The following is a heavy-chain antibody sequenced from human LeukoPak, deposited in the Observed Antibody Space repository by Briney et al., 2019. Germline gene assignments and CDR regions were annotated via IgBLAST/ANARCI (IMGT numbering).Heavy chain of an antibody. CDR2: INPNSGGT. CDR3: AKDQYYYYYYMDV. V-gene: IGHV1-2*02. Sequence: ASVKVSCKASGYTFTGYYMHWVRQAPGQGLEWMGWINPNSGGTNYAQKFQGRVTMTRDTSISTAYMELSSLRAEDTAVYYCAKDQYYYYYYMDVWGKGTTVTVSS. J-gene: IGHJ6*03. CDR1: GYTFTGYY.